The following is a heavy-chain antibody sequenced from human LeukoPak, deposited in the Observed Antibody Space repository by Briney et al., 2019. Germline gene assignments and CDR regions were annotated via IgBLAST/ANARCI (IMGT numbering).Heavy chain of an antibody. CDR2: IYPGASDT. Sequence: GEALKISCKGSGYIFTNYWIAWVRQMPGKGLDWRGVIYPGASDTRYSPSFQGQVTISADKSISTAYLQWGSLKASATAMYYCARGVPESMGPHFDYWGQGTLVTVSS. CDR3: ARGVPESMGPHFDY. J-gene: IGHJ4*02. V-gene: IGHV5-51*01. CDR1: GYIFTNYW. D-gene: IGHD2/OR15-2a*01.